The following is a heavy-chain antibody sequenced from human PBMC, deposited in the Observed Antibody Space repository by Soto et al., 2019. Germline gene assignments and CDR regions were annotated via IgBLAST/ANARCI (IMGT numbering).Heavy chain of an antibody. CDR1: GGTFSSYA. J-gene: IGHJ6*02. Sequence: QVQLVQSGAEVKKPGSSVKVSCKASGGTFSSYAISWVRQAPGQGLEWMGGIIPIFGTANYAQKFQGRVTITADESTSTAYMELSSLRSEDTAVYYCARSSSSGRTAALSYYGMDVWGQGTTVTVSS. V-gene: IGHV1-69*01. D-gene: IGHD3-10*01. CDR3: ARSSSSGRTAALSYYGMDV. CDR2: IIPIFGTA.